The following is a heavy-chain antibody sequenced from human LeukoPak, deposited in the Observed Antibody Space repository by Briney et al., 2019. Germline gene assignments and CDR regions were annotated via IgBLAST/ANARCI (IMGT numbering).Heavy chain of an antibody. J-gene: IGHJ3*02. CDR3: ARDKAQSDAFDI. CDR1: GGSISSYY. V-gene: IGHV4-4*08. CDR2: IYTSGST. Sequence: SETLSLTCTVSGGSISSYYWSWIRQPPGKGLEWIGYIYTSGSTNYNPSLKSRVTISVDTSKKQISLKLRSVTAADTAVYFCARDKAQSDAFDIWGQGTIVTVSS.